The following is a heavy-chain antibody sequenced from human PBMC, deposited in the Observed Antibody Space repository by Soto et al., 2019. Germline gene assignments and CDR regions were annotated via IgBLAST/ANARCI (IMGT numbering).Heavy chain of an antibody. CDR3: ARSDGDYGDFGFSVT. CDR1: GGTFSSYT. D-gene: IGHD4-17*01. CDR2: IIPILGIA. V-gene: IGHV1-69*02. Sequence: SVKVSCKASGGTFSSYTISWVRQAPGQGLEWMGRIIPILGIANYAQKFKGRVTISADKSTSTAYMELSSLRSDDTAVYYCARSDGDYGDFGFSVTWGQGSLVTVSS. J-gene: IGHJ5*02.